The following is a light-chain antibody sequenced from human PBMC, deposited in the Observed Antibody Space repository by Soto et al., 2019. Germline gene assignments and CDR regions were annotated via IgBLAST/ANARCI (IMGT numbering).Light chain of an antibody. CDR1: QSVSSN. V-gene: IGKV3-15*01. CDR3: QQYYNWPYT. Sequence: EIVMTQSPATLSASPGERATLSCRASQSVSSNLAWYQQKPGQAPRLLIYAASTRATGIPARFSGSGSGTEFTLTISSLQSEEFAVYYCQQYYNWPYTVGPGTKLEIK. J-gene: IGKJ2*01. CDR2: AAS.